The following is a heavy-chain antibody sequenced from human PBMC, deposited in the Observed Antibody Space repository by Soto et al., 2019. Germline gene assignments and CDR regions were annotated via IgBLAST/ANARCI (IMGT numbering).Heavy chain of an antibody. CDR3: TRQLDILTGPTQEYYFDY. J-gene: IGHJ4*02. CDR1: GFTFSGSA. CDR2: IRSKANSYAT. D-gene: IGHD3-9*01. V-gene: IGHV3-73*01. Sequence: GGSLRLSCAASGFTFSGSAMHWVRQASGKGLEWVGRIRSKANSYATAYAASVKGRFTISRDDSKNTAYLQMNSLKTEDTAVYYCTRQLDILTGPTQEYYFDYWGQGTLVTVPS.